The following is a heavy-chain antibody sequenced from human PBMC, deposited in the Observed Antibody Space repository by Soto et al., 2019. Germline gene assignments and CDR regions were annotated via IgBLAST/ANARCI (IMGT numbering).Heavy chain of an antibody. CDR3: ARVHCSSTSCYRGGTYYYYGMDV. V-gene: IGHV1-69*06. CDR2: IIPIFGTA. J-gene: IGHJ6*02. CDR1: GGTFSSYA. D-gene: IGHD2-2*01. Sequence: SVKVSCKASGGTFSSYAISWVRQAPGQGLEWMGGIIPIFGTANYAQKFQGRVTITADKSTSTAYMELSSLRSEDTAVYYCARVHCSSTSCYRGGTYYYYGMDVWGQGTTVTV.